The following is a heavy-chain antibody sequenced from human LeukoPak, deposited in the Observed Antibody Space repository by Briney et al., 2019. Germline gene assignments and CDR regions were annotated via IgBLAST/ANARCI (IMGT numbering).Heavy chain of an antibody. CDR2: TYYRSKWYY. D-gene: IGHD1-14*01. CDR1: GDSVSSNSFA. Sequence: SQTLSLTCAISGDSVSSNSFAWNCIRQSPSRGLEWLGRTYYRSKWYYDYSPSVKSRITINPDTSNNQFSLHLTSVTPDDTAVYFCAREGPGFDPWGLGTLVTVSS. CDR3: AREGPGFDP. V-gene: IGHV6-1*01. J-gene: IGHJ5*02.